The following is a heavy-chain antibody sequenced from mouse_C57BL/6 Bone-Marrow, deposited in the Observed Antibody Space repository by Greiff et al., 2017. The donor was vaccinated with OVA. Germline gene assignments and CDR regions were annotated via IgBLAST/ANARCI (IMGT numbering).Heavy chain of an antibody. V-gene: IGHV1-59*01. CDR1: GYTFTNYW. CDR2: IAPSDSYI. J-gene: IGHJ2*02. D-gene: IGHD1-1*01. CDR3: AHYGSRLYLHY. Sequence: VQLQQPGAELVRPGTSVKLSCKASGYTFTNYWMHWVKQRPGQGLEWIGVIAPSDSYINYNQKFKGRATLTVDTSSSTAYMHLSSLTSEDSAVYYCAHYGSRLYLHYWGQGTSLTVCS.